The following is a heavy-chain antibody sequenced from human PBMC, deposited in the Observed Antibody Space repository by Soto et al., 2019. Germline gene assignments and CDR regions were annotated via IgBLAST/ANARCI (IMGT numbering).Heavy chain of an antibody. Sequence: GGSLRLSCAASGFTVSSNYMSWVRQAPGKGLEWVSIIYSGGSTYYADSVKGRFTISRDNSKNTLYLQMNSLRAEDTAVYYCARGTEQYYDIVLPSDYWGQGTLVTVSS. V-gene: IGHV3-53*01. D-gene: IGHD3-9*01. CDR2: IYSGGST. CDR1: GFTVSSNY. J-gene: IGHJ4*02. CDR3: ARGTEQYYDIVLPSDY.